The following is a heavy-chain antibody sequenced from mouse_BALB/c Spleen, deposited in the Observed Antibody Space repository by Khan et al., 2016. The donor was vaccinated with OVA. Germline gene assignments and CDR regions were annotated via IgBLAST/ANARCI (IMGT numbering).Heavy chain of an antibody. V-gene: IGHV2-6*02. J-gene: IGHJ4*01. Sequence: VQLQESGPGLVAPSQSLSITCTVSGFSLTSYGVHWVRQPPGKGLEWLVVIWSDGITTYNSTLKSRLSIIKDNSKSQVFLKMNSLQTDDTAMYXCSRSDFCGMDYWGQGTSVTVSS. CDR1: GFSLTSYG. CDR2: IWSDGIT. CDR3: SRSDFCGMDY.